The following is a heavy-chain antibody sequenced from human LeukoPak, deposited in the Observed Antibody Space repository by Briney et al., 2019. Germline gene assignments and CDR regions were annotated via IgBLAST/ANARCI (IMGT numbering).Heavy chain of an antibody. J-gene: IGHJ3*02. V-gene: IGHV4-59*07. CDR3: GSWVRSFSFDI. CDR2: IYYSGST. Sequence: SDTLSLTCTVSGGSITKYYWSWIRQAPGKGLEWIGSIYYSGSTNYNPSLKSRVTISVETSKNQFSLKLSSVTAADTAVYYCGSWVRSFSFDIWGQGTMVTVSS. CDR1: GGSITKYY. D-gene: IGHD4-17*01.